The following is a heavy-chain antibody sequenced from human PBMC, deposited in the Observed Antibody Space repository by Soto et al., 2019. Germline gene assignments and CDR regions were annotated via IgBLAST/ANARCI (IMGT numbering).Heavy chain of an antibody. J-gene: IGHJ6*03. Sequence: SETLSLTCAVYGGSFSGYYWSWIRQPPGKGLEWIGEINHSGSTNYNPSLKSRVTISVDTSKNQFSLKLSSVTAADTAVYYCARPRSGYLSSLYMDVWGKGTTVTVSS. V-gene: IGHV4-34*01. CDR3: ARPRSGYLSSLYMDV. CDR2: INHSGST. D-gene: IGHD3-3*01. CDR1: GGSFSGYY.